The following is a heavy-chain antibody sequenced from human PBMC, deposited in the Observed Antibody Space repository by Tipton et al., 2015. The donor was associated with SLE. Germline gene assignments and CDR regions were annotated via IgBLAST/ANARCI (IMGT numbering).Heavy chain of an antibody. CDR2: IDPSDSYT. V-gene: IGHV5-10-1*01. D-gene: IGHD1-26*01. CDR3: ARRSWDCDN. J-gene: IGHJ4*02. Sequence: QLVQSGAEVKKPSESLRISCKGSGYSLTNYWISGVRQMPGKGLEWMGRIDPSDSYTNYSPSFQGHVTISADKANSTAYLQWSSLKASDTAMYYCARRSWDCDNWCQGTLVTVSS. CDR1: GYSLTNYW.